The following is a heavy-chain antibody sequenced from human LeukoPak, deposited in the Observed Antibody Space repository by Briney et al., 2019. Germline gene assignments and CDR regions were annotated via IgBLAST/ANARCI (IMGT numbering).Heavy chain of an antibody. CDR3: ARQGSCSNTNCNRWFDP. V-gene: IGHV4-59*08. CDR1: GGSISSYY. D-gene: IGHD2-2*01. CDR2: IYYSGST. J-gene: IGHJ5*02. Sequence: SETLSLTCTVSGGSISSYYWSWIRQPPGKGLEWIGYIYYSGSTNYNPSLKSRVTISVDTSKNQFSLKVSSVTAADTALYYCARQGSCSNTNCNRWFDPWGQGTLVTVSS.